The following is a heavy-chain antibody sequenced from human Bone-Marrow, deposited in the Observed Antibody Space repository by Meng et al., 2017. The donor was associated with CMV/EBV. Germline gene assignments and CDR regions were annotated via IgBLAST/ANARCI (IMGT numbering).Heavy chain of an antibody. V-gene: IGHV3-11*01. J-gene: IGHJ6*02. Sequence: GESPKISCAASGFTLSDYYMSWIRQAPGKGLEWGSYISSGGSTIYYADSVKGLFTISRDNAKNSLYLQTDNLRADDTAVYYCTRVKGWSPYYSDYGMDVWGQGTTVTVSS. CDR2: ISSGGSTI. D-gene: IGHD3-3*01. CDR1: GFTLSDYY. CDR3: TRVKGWSPYYSDYGMDV.